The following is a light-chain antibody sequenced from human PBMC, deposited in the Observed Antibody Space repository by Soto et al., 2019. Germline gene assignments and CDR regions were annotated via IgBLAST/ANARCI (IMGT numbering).Light chain of an antibody. CDR1: QSVSSN. CDR2: GAS. CDR3: QQYNNWPT. J-gene: IGKJ1*01. V-gene: IGKV3-15*01. Sequence: EIMMTQSPSTVSVSPGERATLPCRASQSVSSNLAWYQQKPGQAPRLLIYGASTRATGIPARFSGSGSGTEFTLTISSLQSEDFAVYSCQQYNNWPTFGQGTKVDIK.